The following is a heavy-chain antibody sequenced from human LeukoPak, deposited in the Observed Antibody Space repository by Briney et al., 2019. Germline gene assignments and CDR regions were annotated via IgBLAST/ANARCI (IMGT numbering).Heavy chain of an antibody. CDR2: ISPDSGYI. CDR1: GFTFSSHS. CDR3: APFSAVTHYYFDY. J-gene: IGHJ4*02. D-gene: IGHD6-13*01. V-gene: IGHV3-21*01. Sequence: GGSLRLSCAASGFTFSSHSLMWVRPAPGKGLEWVSSISPDSGYIYYADSVKGRFTISRDNAENSLFLQMNSLGAEDTAVYYCAPFSAVTHYYFDYWGQGTLVTVSS.